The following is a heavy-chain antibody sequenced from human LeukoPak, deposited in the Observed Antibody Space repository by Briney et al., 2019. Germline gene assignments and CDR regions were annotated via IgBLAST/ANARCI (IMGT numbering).Heavy chain of an antibody. CDR3: ARGYGYSSSWAKTTRYFDY. CDR1: GFTFSSYS. Sequence: PGGSLRLPCAASGFTFSSYSMNWVRQAPGKGLEWVSYISSSSSTVYYADSVKGRFTISRDNAKNSLYLQMNSLRAEDTAVYYCARGYGYSSSWAKTTRYFDYWGQGTLVTVSS. V-gene: IGHV3-48*01. CDR2: ISSSSSTV. D-gene: IGHD6-13*01. J-gene: IGHJ4*02.